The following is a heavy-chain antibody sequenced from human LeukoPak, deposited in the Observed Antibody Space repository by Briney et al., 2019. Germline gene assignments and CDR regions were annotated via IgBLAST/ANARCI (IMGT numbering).Heavy chain of an antibody. CDR2: IYFNGNT. J-gene: IGHJ4*02. CDR1: GGSFSGYY. V-gene: IGHV4-34*01. CDR3: ARLFSNYVSPKTHFDS. Sequence: SETLSLTCAVYGGSFSGYYWGWVRQSPGGGLEWIGSIYFNGNTYYNPSLKSRVTISLDTSKNQFSLRLSSVTAADTAVYYCARLFSNYVSPKTHFDSWGQGTLVTVSS. D-gene: IGHD4-11*01.